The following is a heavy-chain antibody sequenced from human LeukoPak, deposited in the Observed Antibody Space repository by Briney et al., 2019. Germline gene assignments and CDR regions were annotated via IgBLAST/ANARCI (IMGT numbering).Heavy chain of an antibody. CDR3: ARLVIVGSAADAFDI. CDR2: IYYSGST. V-gene: IGHV4-59*08. D-gene: IGHD5-12*01. Sequence: TETLSLTCTVSGGSISSYYWSWIRQPPGKGLEWIGYIYYSGSTNYNPSLKSRVTISVDTSKNQFSLKLSSVTAADTAVYYCARLVIVGSAADAFDIWGHGTMVTVSS. CDR1: GGSISSYY. J-gene: IGHJ3*02.